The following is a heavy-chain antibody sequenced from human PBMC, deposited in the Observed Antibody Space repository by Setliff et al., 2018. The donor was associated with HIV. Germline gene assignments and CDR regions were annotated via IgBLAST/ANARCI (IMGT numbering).Heavy chain of an antibody. V-gene: IGHV3-23*01. J-gene: IGHJ6*02. CDR1: GFTFSTYS. CDR2: ISGSGIGS. Sequence: GGSLRLSCAASGFTFSTYSMNWVRQAPGKGLEWVSAISGSGIGSYYPDSVKGRFTISRDNSKNTLFLQMNSLRAEDTAVYYCARDFRRYFDYYYYGMDVWGQGTTVTVSS. D-gene: IGHD3-9*01. CDR3: ARDFRRYFDYYYYGMDV.